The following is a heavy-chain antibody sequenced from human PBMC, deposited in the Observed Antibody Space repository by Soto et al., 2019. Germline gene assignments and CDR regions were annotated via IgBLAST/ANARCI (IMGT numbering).Heavy chain of an antibody. CDR3: AKDKISGQFAY. V-gene: IGHV4-34*01. D-gene: IGHD5-12*01. CDR2: INHSGST. J-gene: IGHJ4*02. Sequence: QVQLQQWGAGLLKPSETLSLTCAVYGGSFSGYYWTWIRQPPGTGLEWIGEINHSGSTNYNPSLKSTVNISVYTSKNQFSLKLTSVTAADTAVYYCAKDKISGQFAYWGQGTVVTVSS. CDR1: GGSFSGYY.